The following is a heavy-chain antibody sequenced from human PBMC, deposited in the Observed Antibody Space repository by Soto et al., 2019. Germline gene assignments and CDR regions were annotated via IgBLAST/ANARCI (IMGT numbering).Heavy chain of an antibody. J-gene: IGHJ4*02. D-gene: IGHD3-22*01. CDR3: AREEGRYYYDDTGRYFDS. V-gene: IGHV4-30-4*01. CDR2: IYYSGNA. Sequence: QVQLQESGPGQVRPSETLSLTCDVSGDSISSGDYYWSWIRQPPGKGLEWIGYIYYSGNAYYNPSPTGRVTXXVXPSRNQFSLDVRSVTAADTAVYYCAREEGRYYYDDTGRYFDSWGQGTLVTVSS. CDR1: GDSISSGDYY.